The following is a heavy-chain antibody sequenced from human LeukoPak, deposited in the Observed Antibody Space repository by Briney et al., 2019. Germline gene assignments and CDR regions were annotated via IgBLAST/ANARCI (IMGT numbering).Heavy chain of an antibody. CDR2: IKQDGSEK. J-gene: IGHJ4*02. Sequence: PGGSLRLSCAASGFTFSSYWMSWVRQAPGKGLEWVANIKQDGSEKYYVDSVKGRFTISRDNAKNSLYLQMNSPRAEDTAVYYCARVGCSSTSCYLFDYWGQGTLVTVSS. V-gene: IGHV3-7*01. CDR1: GFTFSSYW. CDR3: ARVGCSSTSCYLFDY. D-gene: IGHD2-2*01.